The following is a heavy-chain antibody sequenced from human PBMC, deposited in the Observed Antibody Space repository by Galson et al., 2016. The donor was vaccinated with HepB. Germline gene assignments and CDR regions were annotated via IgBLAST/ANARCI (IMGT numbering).Heavy chain of an antibody. J-gene: IGHJ6*02. V-gene: IGHV4-61*01. D-gene: IGHD3-22*01. Sequence: SETLSLTCTVSGGSVSSGSYYWSWIRQPPGKGLQWIGRIYGSGSTDYNPSLESRVTMSVDTSKNQFTLKLSSVTAADTALYYCARSFEWSASSGLSNVPTWNYFYAMDVWGQGTTVTVS. CDR3: ARSFEWSASSGLSNVPTWNYFYAMDV. CDR2: IYGSGST. CDR1: GGSVSSGSYY.